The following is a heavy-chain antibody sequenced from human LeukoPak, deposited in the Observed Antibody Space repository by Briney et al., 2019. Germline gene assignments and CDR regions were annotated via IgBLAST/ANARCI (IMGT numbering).Heavy chain of an antibody. V-gene: IGHV3-21*01. J-gene: IGHJ4*02. Sequence: KSGGSLRLSCAASGFTFSSYSMNWARQAPGKGLEWVSSISSSSSYIYYADSVKGRFTISRDNAKNSLYLQMNSLRAEDTAVYYRARDLAPYYYDSSGYYSGPFDYWGQGTLVTVSS. D-gene: IGHD3-22*01. CDR3: ARDLAPYYYDSSGYYSGPFDY. CDR1: GFTFSSYS. CDR2: ISSSSSYI.